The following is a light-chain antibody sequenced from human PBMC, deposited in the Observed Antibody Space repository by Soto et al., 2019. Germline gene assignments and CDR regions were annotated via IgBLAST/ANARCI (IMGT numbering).Light chain of an antibody. CDR3: QQYNNWPT. Sequence: EILMTQSPATLSVSPGERATLSCRASQSVSSNLAWYQQKPGQAPRLLIYGASTRATCIPARFSGSGSGTEFTLNISSLHSEDFAVDDCQQYNNWPTFGPGPKGISN. CDR2: GAS. J-gene: IGKJ3*01. CDR1: QSVSSN. V-gene: IGKV3-15*01.